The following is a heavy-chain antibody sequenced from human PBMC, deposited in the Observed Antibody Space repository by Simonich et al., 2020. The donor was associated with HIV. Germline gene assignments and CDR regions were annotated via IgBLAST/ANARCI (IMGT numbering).Heavy chain of an antibody. V-gene: IGHV3-21*01. CDR1: GFTFSSYS. J-gene: IGHJ4*02. CDR2: ISSSSSYI. CDR3: ARDGRKGSSTSCSDY. Sequence: EVQLVESGGGLVKPGGSLRLSCAASGFTFSSYSMNWVRQAPGKGLEWVSSISSSSSYIYYADSVKGRFTISRDNAKNARYLQRNSLRAEDTAVYYCARDGRKGSSTSCSDYWGQGTLVTVSS. D-gene: IGHD2-2*01.